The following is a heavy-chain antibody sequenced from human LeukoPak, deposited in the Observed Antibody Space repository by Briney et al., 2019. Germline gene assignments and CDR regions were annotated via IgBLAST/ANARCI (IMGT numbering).Heavy chain of an antibody. CDR2: INHRGST. Sequence: SETLSLTCAVYGGSFSGYYWSWIRQPPGEGLGWIGEINHRGSTNYNPSLKSRVTISVDTSKNQFSLKLSSVTAADTAVYYCAKVVPAATNYYSYYGMDGWGKGTTVTVSS. D-gene: IGHD2-2*01. CDR1: GGSFSGYY. CDR3: AKVVPAATNYYSYYGMDG. V-gene: IGHV4-34*01. J-gene: IGHJ6*04.